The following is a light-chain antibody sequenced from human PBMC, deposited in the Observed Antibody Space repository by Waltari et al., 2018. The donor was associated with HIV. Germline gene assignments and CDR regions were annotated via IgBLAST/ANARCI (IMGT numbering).Light chain of an antibody. CDR3: QTWGPGIGV. Sequence: QLVVTHSPSVSAPLGPSVKLTCTLSGEYSSSAVACRRQQPARGPRYLMTVNTYGRHTNIDGIPDRFLGSSSGTERYLTISSLQSEDEAVYYCQTWGPGIGVFGRGTQLTVL. CDR2: VNTYGRH. J-gene: IGLJ3*02. V-gene: IGLV4-69*01. CDR1: GEYSSSA.